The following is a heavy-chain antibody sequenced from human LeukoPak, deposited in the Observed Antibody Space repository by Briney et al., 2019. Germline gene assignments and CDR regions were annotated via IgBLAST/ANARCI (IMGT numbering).Heavy chain of an antibody. V-gene: IGHV3-7*01. D-gene: IGHD5-24*01. CDR1: GFTFTSYW. J-gene: IGHJ4*02. CDR2: IKQDGNEK. Sequence: PGGSLRLSCAASGFTFTSYWMHWMRQAPGKGLEWVANIKQDGNEKYYVDSVKGRFTISRDNAKNSLYLQMNSLRAEDTAVYYCARELLGHGYNSGDFDYWGQGTLVTVSS. CDR3: ARELLGHGYNSGDFDY.